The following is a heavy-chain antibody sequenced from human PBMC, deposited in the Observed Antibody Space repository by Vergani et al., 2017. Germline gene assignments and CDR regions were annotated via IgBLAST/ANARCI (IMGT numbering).Heavy chain of an antibody. CDR1: GFTFSSYG. Sequence: VQLVESGGGVVQPGRSLRLSCAASGFTFSSYGMHWVRQAPGKGLEWVSFIRYDGSSEYYGDSVKGRFTISRDKSQNTVNLQMNSLRTEDTAVYFCANSVIAGNVGVAYFGMDVWGRGTTVTVSS. D-gene: IGHD2/OR15-2a*01. CDR3: ANSVIAGNVGVAYFGMDV. CDR2: IRYDGSSE. J-gene: IGHJ6*02. V-gene: IGHV3-30*02.